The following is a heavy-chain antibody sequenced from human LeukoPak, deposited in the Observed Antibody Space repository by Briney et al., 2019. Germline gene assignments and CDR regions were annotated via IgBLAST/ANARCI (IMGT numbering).Heavy chain of an antibody. CDR1: GGSISSYY. CDR3: ARGGNYDFWSGEAPWYYMDV. J-gene: IGHJ6*03. CDR2: IYYSGST. V-gene: IGHV4-59*01. Sequence: SETLSLTCTDSGGSISSYYWSWIRQPPGKGLEWIGYIYYSGSTNYNPSLKSRVTISVDTSKNQFSLKLSSVTAADTAVYYCARGGNYDFWSGEAPWYYMDVWGKGTTVTVSS. D-gene: IGHD3-3*01.